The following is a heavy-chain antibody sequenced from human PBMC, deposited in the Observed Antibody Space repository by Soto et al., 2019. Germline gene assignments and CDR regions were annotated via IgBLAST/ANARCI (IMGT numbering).Heavy chain of an antibody. Sequence: SETLSLTCAVSGGSISSSNWWSWVRQPPGKGLEWIGEIYHSGSTNYNPSLKSRVTISVDKFKNQFSLKLSSVTAADTAVYYCARGGYCTNGVCFYDAFDIWGQGTMVT. CDR2: IYHSGST. CDR1: GGSISSSNW. V-gene: IGHV4-4*02. CDR3: ARGGYCTNGVCFYDAFDI. D-gene: IGHD2-8*01. J-gene: IGHJ3*02.